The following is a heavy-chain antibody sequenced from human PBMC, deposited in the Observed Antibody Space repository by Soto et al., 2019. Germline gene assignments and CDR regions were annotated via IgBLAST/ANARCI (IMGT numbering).Heavy chain of an antibody. J-gene: IGHJ6*02. Sequence: QVQLVQSGAEVKKPGSSVKVSCKASGGTFSSYAISWVRQAPGQGLEWMGGIIPIFGTANYAQKFQGRVTITADESTSTAYMELSSLRSEDTAVYYCATEQLWLQRYYYGMDVWGQGTTVTASS. V-gene: IGHV1-69*01. CDR1: GGTFSSYA. CDR3: ATEQLWLQRYYYGMDV. D-gene: IGHD5-18*01. CDR2: IIPIFGTA.